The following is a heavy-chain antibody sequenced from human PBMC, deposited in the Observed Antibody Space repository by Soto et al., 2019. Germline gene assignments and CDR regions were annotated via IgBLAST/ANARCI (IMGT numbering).Heavy chain of an antibody. D-gene: IGHD1-1*01. CDR3: ARDNYDNCRDY. CDR1: GFTFSGYW. Sequence: GGSLRLSCATSGFTFSGYWMSWVRQVPGKGLEWVANIRQGGNEKYYADSVKGRVTISRDDAKDSLYLQMNSLGSEDTAVYYCARDNYDNCRDYWGQGTLVTVSS. V-gene: IGHV3-7*01. J-gene: IGHJ4*02. CDR2: IRQGGNEK.